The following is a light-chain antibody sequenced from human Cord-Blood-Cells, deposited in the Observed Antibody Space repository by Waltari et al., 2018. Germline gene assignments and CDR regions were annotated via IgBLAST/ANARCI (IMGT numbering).Light chain of an antibody. V-gene: IGKV1-39*01. CDR3: QQSYSTPLT. CDR2: AAS. CDR1: QSISSY. J-gene: IGKJ4*01. Sequence: DIQMTQSPSSLSASVGDRVTITCRGSQSISSYLNWYQQKPGKAPKLLLYAASSLQSGVPSRFSGSGSGTYFTLTISSLQPEDFATYYCQQSYSTPLTFGGGTKVEIK.